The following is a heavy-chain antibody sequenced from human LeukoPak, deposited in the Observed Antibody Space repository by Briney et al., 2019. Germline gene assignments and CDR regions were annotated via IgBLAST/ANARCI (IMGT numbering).Heavy chain of an antibody. CDR3: ARDRNYYYGSGSYYLDAFDI. J-gene: IGHJ3*02. Sequence: ASVKVSCKASGYTFTGYYMHWVRQAPGQGLEWMGWISAYNDNRNYAQKFQGRVTMTTDTSTSTAYMELRSLRSDDTAVYYCARDRNYYYGSGSYYLDAFDIWGQGTVVTVS. D-gene: IGHD3-10*01. V-gene: IGHV1-18*04. CDR1: GYTFTGYY. CDR2: ISAYNDNR.